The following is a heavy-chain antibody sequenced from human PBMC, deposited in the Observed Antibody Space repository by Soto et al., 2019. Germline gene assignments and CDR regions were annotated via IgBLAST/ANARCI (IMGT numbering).Heavy chain of an antibody. CDR3: AKGPIFGVENIYDY. D-gene: IGHD3-3*01. CDR2: MSGNGGSA. V-gene: IGHV3-23*01. CDR1: GFTFSSYA. Sequence: EVQLLDSGGGLLQPGGSLRLSCAASGFTFSSYAMSWVRQAPGKGLEWVSGMSGNGGSAYYADSGKGRFTISRDNSKKPLYLQMNSLRAEDTAVYYCAKGPIFGVENIYDYWGQGTLVTVSS. J-gene: IGHJ4*02.